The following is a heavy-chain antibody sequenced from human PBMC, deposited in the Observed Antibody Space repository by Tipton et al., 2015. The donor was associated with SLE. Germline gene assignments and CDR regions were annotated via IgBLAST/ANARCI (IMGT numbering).Heavy chain of an antibody. CDR2: ISYDGSNK. J-gene: IGHJ4*02. V-gene: IGHV3-30*04. CDR3: SSSLIDFFDY. CDR1: GFNFRSYE. Sequence: SLRLSCVASGFNFRSYEMNWVRQAPGKGLEWVAVISYDGSNKYYADSVKGRFTISRDNSKNTLYLQMNSLRAEDTAVYYCSSSLIDFFDYWGQGTLVTVSS. D-gene: IGHD6-6*01.